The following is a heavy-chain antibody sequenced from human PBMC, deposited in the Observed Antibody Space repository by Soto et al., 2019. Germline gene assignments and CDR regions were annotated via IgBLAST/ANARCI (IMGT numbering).Heavy chain of an antibody. J-gene: IGHJ6*02. CDR3: TKKQTRKPPYGMDV. Sequence: PGGSLRLSCAASGFIFNNFAINWVRQVPGKGLEWVSGISGRGGNTFYADAMKGRFTISRDNSKNTLYLQMNSLRAEDTAVYYCTKKQTRKPPYGMDVGGQGTTVTVPS. V-gene: IGHV3-23*01. CDR1: GFIFNNFA. CDR2: ISGRGGNT. D-gene: IGHD4-17*01.